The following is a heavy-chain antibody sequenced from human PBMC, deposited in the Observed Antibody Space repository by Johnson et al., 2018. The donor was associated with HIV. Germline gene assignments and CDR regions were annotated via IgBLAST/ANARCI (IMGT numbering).Heavy chain of an antibody. Sequence: QVQLVESGGGVVQRGGSLRPACAASGFIFSSYGMHWVRQAPGKGLEWVAFIRFDGSNTYYADSVKGRFTISRDNSKNTLYLQMNSLRAEDTAVYYCAKCGDADAFDIWGQGTMVTVSS. CDR3: AKCGDADAFDI. CDR2: IRFDGSNT. CDR1: GFIFSSYG. D-gene: IGHD3-10*01. V-gene: IGHV3-30*02. J-gene: IGHJ3*02.